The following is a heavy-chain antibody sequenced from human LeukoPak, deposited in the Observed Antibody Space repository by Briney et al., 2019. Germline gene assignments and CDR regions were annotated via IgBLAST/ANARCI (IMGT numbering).Heavy chain of an antibody. CDR3: ARDIGYCSSTSCRPDAFDI. CDR1: GGTFSSYA. V-gene: IGHV1-69*13. D-gene: IGHD2-2*01. CDR2: IIPIFGTA. Sequence: SVKVSCKASGGTFSSYAISWVRQASGQGLEWVGGIIPIFGTANSAQNFQGRVTITADESTSTAYMELSSLRSEDTAVYYCARDIGYCSSTSCRPDAFDIWGQGTMVTVSS. J-gene: IGHJ3*02.